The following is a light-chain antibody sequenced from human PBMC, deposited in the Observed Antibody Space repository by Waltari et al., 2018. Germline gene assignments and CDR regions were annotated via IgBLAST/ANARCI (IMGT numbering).Light chain of an antibody. V-gene: IGLV2-14*01. Sequence: QSALTQPASVSGSPGQSITISCPGTSSDVGGYNYVSWYQQHPGKAPKLMIYEVSNRPSGVSNRFSGSKSDNTASLTISGLQAEDEADYYCSSYTSSSTVVFGGGTKLTVL. CDR2: EVS. CDR3: SSYTSSSTVV. J-gene: IGLJ2*01. CDR1: SSDVGGYNY.